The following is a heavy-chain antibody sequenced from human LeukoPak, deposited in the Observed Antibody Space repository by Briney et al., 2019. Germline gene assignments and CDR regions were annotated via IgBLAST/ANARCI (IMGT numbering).Heavy chain of an antibody. CDR1: GFTFSSYA. V-gene: IGHV3-23*01. Sequence: GGSLRLSCAASGFTFSSYAMSWVRQAPGKGLEWVSAISGSAGSTYYADSVKGRFTISRDNSKNTLYLQMNSLRAEDTAVYYCAKGQYYDYVWGSSSFFLWGQGTLVTVSS. CDR2: ISGSAGST. CDR3: AKGQYYDYVWGSSSFFL. D-gene: IGHD3-16*01. J-gene: IGHJ4*02.